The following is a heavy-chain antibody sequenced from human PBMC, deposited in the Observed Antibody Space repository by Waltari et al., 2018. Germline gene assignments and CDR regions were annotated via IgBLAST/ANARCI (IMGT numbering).Heavy chain of an antibody. CDR2: IYYSGST. CDR3: ARDSGYDYIWGSYRFDY. Sequence: QLQLQESGPGLVKPSETLSLTCTVSGGSISSSSYYWGWIRNPPGKGLEWIGSIYYSGSTYYNPSLKSRVTISVDTSKNQFSLKLSSVTAADTAVYYCARDSGYDYIWGSYRFDYWGQGTLVTVSS. J-gene: IGHJ4*02. V-gene: IGHV4-39*07. CDR1: GGSISSSSYY. D-gene: IGHD3-16*02.